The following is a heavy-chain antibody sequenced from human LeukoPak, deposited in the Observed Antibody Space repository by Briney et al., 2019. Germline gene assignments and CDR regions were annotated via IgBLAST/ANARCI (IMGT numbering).Heavy chain of an antibody. CDR3: ARGARGTVTTNRVYYYYYYMDV. V-gene: IGHV1-46*01. Sequence: VSVKVSCKASGYPFTSYYMHWVRQAPGQGLEWMGIINPSGGSTSYAQKLQGRVTMTRDTSISTAYMELSRLRSDDTAVHYCARGARGTVTTNRVYYYYYYMDVWGKGTTVTISS. CDR2: INPSGGST. D-gene: IGHD4-17*01. CDR1: GYPFTSYY. J-gene: IGHJ6*03.